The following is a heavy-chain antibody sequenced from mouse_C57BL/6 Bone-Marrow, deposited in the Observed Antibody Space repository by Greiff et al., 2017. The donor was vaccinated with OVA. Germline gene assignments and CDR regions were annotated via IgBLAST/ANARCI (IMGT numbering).Heavy chain of an antibody. J-gene: IGHJ2*01. CDR2: IDPSDSYS. CDR3: AREGRLLLFFDY. Sequence: VQLQQPGAELVKPGASVKLSCKASGYTFTSYWMQWVKQRPGQGLEWIGEIDPSDSYSHYNQKFTGKATLTVDTSSSTAYMQLSSLTSEDSAVYYCAREGRLLLFFDYWGQGTTLTVSS. D-gene: IGHD1-1*01. V-gene: IGHV1-50*01. CDR1: GYTFTSYW.